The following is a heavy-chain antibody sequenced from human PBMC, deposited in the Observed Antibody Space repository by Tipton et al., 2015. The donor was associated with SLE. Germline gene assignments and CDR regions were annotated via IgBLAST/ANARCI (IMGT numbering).Heavy chain of an antibody. CDR1: GGSIRSGGYY. J-gene: IGHJ2*01. CDR2: IYHSGST. V-gene: IGHV4-31*03. Sequence: TLSLTCSVSGGSIRSGGYYWTWIRQHPGKGLEWIGYIYHSGSTNYNPSLESRVTISVDSSKNQFSLNMNSLTAADTAVYFCARHGDQLGIYWYFDLWGRGTLVTVSS. D-gene: IGHD7-27*01. CDR3: ARHGDQLGIYWYFDL.